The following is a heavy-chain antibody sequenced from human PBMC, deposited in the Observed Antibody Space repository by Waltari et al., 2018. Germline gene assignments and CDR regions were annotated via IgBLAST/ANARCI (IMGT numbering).Heavy chain of an antibody. J-gene: IGHJ6*03. D-gene: IGHD3-3*01. CDR2: INDSGRT. CDR1: GGSLSGYH. V-gene: IGHV4-34*02. CDR3: ARVFGYYYYYMDV. Sequence: QVQLQQWGAGLLKPSETLSLTCDVSGGSLSGYHWTWLHQPPGKGLEGVGEINDSGRTTSTPSLESRVTVSIATANNQFSLRVRSVTAADTAVYYCARVFGYYYYYMDVWGKGTTVTISS.